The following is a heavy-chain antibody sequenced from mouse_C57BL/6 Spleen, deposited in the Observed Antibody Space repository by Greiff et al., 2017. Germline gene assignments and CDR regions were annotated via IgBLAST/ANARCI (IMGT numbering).Heavy chain of an antibody. CDR3: ARWAYDSNYVFAY. CDR1: GYTFTDYN. D-gene: IGHD2-5*01. CDR2: INPNNGGT. Sequence: EVQLVESGPELVKPGASVKIPCKASGYTFTDYNMDWVKQSHGKSLEWIGDINPNNGGTIYNQKFKGKATLTVDKSSSTAYMELRSLTSEDTAVYYCARWAYDSNYVFAYWGQVTLVTVSA. J-gene: IGHJ3*01. V-gene: IGHV1-18*01.